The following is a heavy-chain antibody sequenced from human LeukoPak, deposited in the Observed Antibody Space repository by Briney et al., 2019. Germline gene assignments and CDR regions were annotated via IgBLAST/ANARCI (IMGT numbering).Heavy chain of an antibody. D-gene: IGHD5-12*01. Sequence: ASLKVSCKSSGYTFTENYIHWLRQAPGQGLEWMGFLNPNSGATNYAVNFQGSVTMTRDTSISTAYMDLTWLTYDDTAMYYCARDIQADGYDSGWLDYWGQGSLVTVSS. CDR2: LNPNSGAT. V-gene: IGHV1-2*02. CDR1: GYTFTENY. J-gene: IGHJ4*02. CDR3: ARDIQADGYDSGWLDY.